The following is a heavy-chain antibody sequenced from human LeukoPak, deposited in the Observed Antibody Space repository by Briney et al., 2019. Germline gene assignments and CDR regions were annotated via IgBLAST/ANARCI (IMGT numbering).Heavy chain of an antibody. J-gene: IGHJ4*02. CDR1: GFTFCDYA. CDR3: TRARYFDWLGEY. V-gene: IGHV3-49*03. CDR2: IRSKAYGGTT. Sequence: GGSLRLSCTASGFTFCDYAMSWFRQAPGKGLEWVGFIRSKAYGGTTEYAASVKGRFTISRDDSKSIAYLQMNSLKTEDTAVYYCTRARYFDWLGEYWGQGTLVTVSS. D-gene: IGHD3-9*01.